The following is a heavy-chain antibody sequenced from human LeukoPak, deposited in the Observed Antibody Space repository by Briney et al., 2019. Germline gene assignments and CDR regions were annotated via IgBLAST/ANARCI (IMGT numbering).Heavy chain of an antibody. CDR3: ARDATVITWGYFDY. J-gene: IGHJ4*02. CDR2: TYYRSKWYS. CDR1: GDSVSSNSAA. V-gene: IGHV6-1*01. D-gene: IGHD4-23*01. Sequence: SQTLSLTCAISGDSVSSNSAAWHWIRQSPSRGLEWLGRTYYRSKWYSDYAVSVKSRITLNADTSKNQFSLQLNSVTPEDTAVYYYARDATVITWGYFDYWDQGALVTVSS.